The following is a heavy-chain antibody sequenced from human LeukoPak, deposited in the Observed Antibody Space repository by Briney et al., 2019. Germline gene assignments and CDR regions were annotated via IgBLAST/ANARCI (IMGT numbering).Heavy chain of an antibody. CDR3: ARAKSSIAAPYYDY. Sequence: PSETLSLTCTVSGGSISSYYWSWIRQPPGKGLEWIGYIYYSGSTNYNPSLKSRVTISVDTSKNQFSLKLMSVPAADAAVYYCARAKSSIAAPYYDYWGQGTLVTVSS. D-gene: IGHD6-6*01. J-gene: IGHJ4*02. V-gene: IGHV4-59*08. CDR1: GGSISSYY. CDR2: IYYSGST.